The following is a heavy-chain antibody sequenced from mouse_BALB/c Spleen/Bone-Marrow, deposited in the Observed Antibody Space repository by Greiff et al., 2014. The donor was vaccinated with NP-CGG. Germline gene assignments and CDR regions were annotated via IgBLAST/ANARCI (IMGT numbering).Heavy chain of an antibody. V-gene: IGHV1S137*01. J-gene: IGHJ4*01. Sequence: QVQLQQSGAELVRPGVSVRISCKGSGYTFTDYAMHWVKQSHAKSLEWIGVISTYYGDASYNQKFKGKATMTVDKSSSTAYMELARLTSEDSAIYYCARDAMDYWGQGTSVTVSS. CDR3: ARDAMDY. CDR1: GYTFTDYA. CDR2: ISTYYGDA.